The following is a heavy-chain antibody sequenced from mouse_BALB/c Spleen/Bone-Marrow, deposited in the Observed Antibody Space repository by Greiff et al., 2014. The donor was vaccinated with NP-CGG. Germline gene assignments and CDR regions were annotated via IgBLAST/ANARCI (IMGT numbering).Heavy chain of an antibody. CDR1: GFTFSSYA. V-gene: IGHV5-6-5*01. CDR3: AKRGAYGNFWFAY. CDR2: ISSGGST. D-gene: IGHD2-10*02. J-gene: IGHJ3*01. Sequence: EVQVVESGGGLVKPGGSLKLSCAASGFTFSSYAMSWVRQTPEKRLEWVASISSGGSTYYPDSVKGRFTIFRDNARNILYLQMSSLRSEDTAMYYCAKRGAYGNFWFAYWGQGTLVTVSA.